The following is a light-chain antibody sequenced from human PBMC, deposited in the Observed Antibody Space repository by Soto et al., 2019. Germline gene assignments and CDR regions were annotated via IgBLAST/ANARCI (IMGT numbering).Light chain of an antibody. CDR2: EAS. J-gene: IGKJ4*01. CDR3: QKYNSAPQIT. Sequence: DIPMTQSPASLSASVGDRVTITCRASQDIGDHLAWYQQKPGKVPKVLIYEASTLQSGVPSWFSGSGSGTYFTITISGLQHEDVATFYCQKYNSAPQITFGGGTKVEIK. V-gene: IGKV1-27*01. CDR1: QDIGDH.